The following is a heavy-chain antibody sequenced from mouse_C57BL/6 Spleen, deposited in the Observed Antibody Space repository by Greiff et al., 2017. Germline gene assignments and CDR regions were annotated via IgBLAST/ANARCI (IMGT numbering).Heavy chain of an antibody. J-gene: IGHJ2*01. CDR3: TTEGYGNCFDD. CDR2: IDPENGDT. Sequence: EVKLQQSGAELVRPGASVKLSCTASGFNIKDDYMHWVKQRPEQGLEWIGWIDPENGDTEYASKFQGKATITADTSSNTAYLQLSSLTSEDTAVYYCTTEGYGNCFDDWGQGTTLTVSS. CDR1: GFNIKDDY. D-gene: IGHD2-1*01. V-gene: IGHV14-4*01.